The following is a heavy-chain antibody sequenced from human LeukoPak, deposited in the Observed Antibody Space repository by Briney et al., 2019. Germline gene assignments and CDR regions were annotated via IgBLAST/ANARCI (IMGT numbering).Heavy chain of an antibody. V-gene: IGHV3-48*02. CDR1: GFTFSSYW. Sequence: KSGGSLRLSCAASGFTFSSYWMNWVRQAPGKGLEWVSFISETSKDMLYADSVKGRFTISRDSGQNSLYLQMNSLRDDDTAVYFCARSRGLRGVTFDYWGQGTLVTVSS. CDR3: ARSRGLRGVTFDY. D-gene: IGHD3-10*01. J-gene: IGHJ4*02. CDR2: ISETSKDM.